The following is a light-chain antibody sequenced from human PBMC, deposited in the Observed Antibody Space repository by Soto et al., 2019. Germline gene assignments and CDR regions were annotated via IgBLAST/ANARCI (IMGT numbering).Light chain of an antibody. V-gene: IGLV2-14*01. J-gene: IGLJ1*01. CDR1: SSDVGDYKY. CDR2: EVS. Sequence: QSALTQPASVSGSPGQSITISCTGTSSDVGDYKYVSWYQHHPGKAPQLMIYEVSNRPSGVSNRFSGSKSGNTASLTISGRQAEDGADYYCSSYRSSSTPYVFGTGTKLTVL. CDR3: SSYRSSSTPYV.